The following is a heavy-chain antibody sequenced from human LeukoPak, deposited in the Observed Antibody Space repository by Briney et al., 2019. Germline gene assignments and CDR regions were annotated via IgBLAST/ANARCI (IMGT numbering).Heavy chain of an antibody. V-gene: IGHV3-7*01. CDR2: TKKDGSEK. D-gene: IGHD3-22*01. CDR3: VRVDSSGYYYELSFDY. J-gene: IGHJ4*02. CDR1: GFTFSSYW. Sequence: PGGSLRLSCAASGFTFSSYWMSWVRQAPGKGLEWVANTKKDGSEKEYVDSVKGRFTISRDNAKNSLYLQMNSLRVEDTAEYYCVRVDSSGYYYELSFDYWGQGTLVTVSS.